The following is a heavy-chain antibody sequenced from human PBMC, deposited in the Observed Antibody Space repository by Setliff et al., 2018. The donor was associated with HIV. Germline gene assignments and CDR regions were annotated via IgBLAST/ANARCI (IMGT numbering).Heavy chain of an antibody. CDR3: ARDRGYDLDYFDY. CDR1: GFTFNAYH. V-gene: IGHV3-11*05. CDR2: IGSRGDK. D-gene: IGHD5-12*01. J-gene: IGHJ4*02. Sequence: PGGSLRLSCVGSGFTFNAYHISWIRQAPGKGLEWLSYIGSRGDKEYADSVKGRFTISRYNARKSVYLQIDSLRAEDTAVYSCARDRGYDLDYFDYWGQGTLVTVSS.